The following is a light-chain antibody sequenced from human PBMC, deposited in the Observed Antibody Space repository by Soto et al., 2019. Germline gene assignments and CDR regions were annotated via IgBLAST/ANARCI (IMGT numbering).Light chain of an antibody. Sequence: QSVLTQPASVSGSPGQSITISCTGTTSDVGGYNYVSWYQQHPDKAPKLVIYYVRNRPSGVSNRFSGSKSGNTASLTISGLQAEDEADYYCGSYRSSITSVVFGGGTKVTVL. CDR1: TSDVGGYNY. CDR2: YVR. CDR3: GSYRSSITSVV. V-gene: IGLV2-14*01. J-gene: IGLJ2*01.